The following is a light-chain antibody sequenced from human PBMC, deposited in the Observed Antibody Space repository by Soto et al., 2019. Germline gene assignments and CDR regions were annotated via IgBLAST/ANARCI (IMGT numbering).Light chain of an antibody. CDR3: QQYVNSPIT. CDR2: DAS. CDR1: QTVGRNY. Sequence: EIVLTQSPGSLSLFPGERATLSCRASQTVGRNYLAWFQQKPGQAPRLLIYDASTRATGIPDKFGGSGSGTYFTLTISRLEPEDFAVYYCQQYVNSPITFGQGTRLEIK. V-gene: IGKV3-20*01. J-gene: IGKJ5*01.